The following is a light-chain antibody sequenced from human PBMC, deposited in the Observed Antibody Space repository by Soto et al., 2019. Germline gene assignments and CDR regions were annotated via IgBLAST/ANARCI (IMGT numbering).Light chain of an antibody. V-gene: IGKV3-20*01. CDR2: GPS. CDR1: QSVSSSY. CDR3: QQYDNLPPT. Sequence: EIVLTQSPGTLSLSPGERATLSCRASQSVSSSYLAWYQQKGGQAPRLLIYGPSRRATGIPDRFSGSGSGTHFTFTISSLQSEDIATYYCQQYDNLPPTFGGGTKVEVK. J-gene: IGKJ4*01.